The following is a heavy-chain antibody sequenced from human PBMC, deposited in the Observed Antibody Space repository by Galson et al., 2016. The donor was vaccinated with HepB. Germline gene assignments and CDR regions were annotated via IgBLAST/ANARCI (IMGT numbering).Heavy chain of an antibody. J-gene: IGHJ4*02. Sequence: SLRLSCAASGFTFSSYALNWVRQAPGKGLEWVSYIGSRSSPIHYADSVQGRFTISRDNARNTVYLQMNSLTAEDTAVYYCGAFRGDSSGYGEYWSQGTLVTVSS. CDR1: GFTFSSYA. CDR3: GAFRGDSSGYGEY. V-gene: IGHV3-48*01. CDR2: IGSRSSPI. D-gene: IGHD5-18*01.